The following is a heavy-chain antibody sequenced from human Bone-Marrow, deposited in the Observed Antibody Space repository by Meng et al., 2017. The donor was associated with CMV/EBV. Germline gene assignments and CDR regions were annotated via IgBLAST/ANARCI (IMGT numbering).Heavy chain of an antibody. CDR2: ISWNSGSI. J-gene: IGHJ6*02. CDR3: ASILTSGTTVTPFDI. V-gene: IGHV3-9*01. Sequence: SLKISCAASGFTFDDYAMHWVRQAPGKGLEWVSGISWNSGSIGYADSVKGRFTISRDNAKNSLYLQMNSLRAEDTALYYCASILTSGTTVTPFDIWGQGTTVTVSS. CDR1: GFTFDDYA. D-gene: IGHD4-17*01.